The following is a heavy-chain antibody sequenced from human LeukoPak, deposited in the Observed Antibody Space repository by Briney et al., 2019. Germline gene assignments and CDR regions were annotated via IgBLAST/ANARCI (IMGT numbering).Heavy chain of an antibody. Sequence: ASVKVSCKASGYTFTSYYMHWVRQAPGQGLEWMGIINPSGGSTSYAQKFQGRVTMTRDTSTSTVYMELSSLRSEDTAVYYCAIGGGIVATSSHYYYYMDVWGKGTTVTVSS. CDR2: INPSGGST. CDR3: AIGGGIVATSSHYYYYMDV. CDR1: GYTFTSYY. V-gene: IGHV1-46*01. J-gene: IGHJ6*03. D-gene: IGHD5-12*01.